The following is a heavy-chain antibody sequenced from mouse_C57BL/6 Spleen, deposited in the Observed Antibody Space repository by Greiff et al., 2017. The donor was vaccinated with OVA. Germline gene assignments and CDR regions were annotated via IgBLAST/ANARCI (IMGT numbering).Heavy chain of an antibody. D-gene: IGHD2-5*01. CDR3: ASSDSNSGGYAMDY. Sequence: QVQLQQSGAELVKPGASVKLSCKASGYAFSSYWMNWVKQRPGKGLEWIGQIYPGDGDTNYNGKFKGKATLTADKSSSTAYMQLSSLTSADSAVYFCASSDSNSGGYAMDYWGQGTSVTVSA. V-gene: IGHV1-80*01. CDR1: GYAFSSYW. CDR2: IYPGDGDT. J-gene: IGHJ4*01.